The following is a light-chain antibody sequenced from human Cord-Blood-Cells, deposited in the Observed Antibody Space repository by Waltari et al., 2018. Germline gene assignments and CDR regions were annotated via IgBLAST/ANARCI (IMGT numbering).Light chain of an antibody. CDR2: DVS. J-gene: IGLJ2*01. Sequence: QSALTHPRSVSGSPGQSVTISCTRTRSDVGRYHYVSWYQQHPGKAPKLMIYDVSKRPSGVPDRFSGSKSGNTASLTISGLQAEDEADYYCCSYAGSYTVVFGGGTKLTVL. CDR1: RSDVGRYHY. V-gene: IGLV2-11*01. CDR3: CSYAGSYTVV.